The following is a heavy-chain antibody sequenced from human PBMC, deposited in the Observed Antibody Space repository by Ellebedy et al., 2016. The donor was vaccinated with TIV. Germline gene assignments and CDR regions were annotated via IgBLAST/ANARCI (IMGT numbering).Heavy chain of an antibody. Sequence: PGGSLRLSCAASGFAFSSYSMNWVRQAPGKGLEWVSSIISSSSYIYYADSVKGRFTISRDNAKNSLYLQMNSLRAEDTAMYYCTRGGYRYAPDWWGQGTLVTVSS. CDR1: GFAFSSYS. D-gene: IGHD5-18*01. CDR3: TRGGYRYAPDW. V-gene: IGHV3-21*01. CDR2: IISSSSYI. J-gene: IGHJ4*02.